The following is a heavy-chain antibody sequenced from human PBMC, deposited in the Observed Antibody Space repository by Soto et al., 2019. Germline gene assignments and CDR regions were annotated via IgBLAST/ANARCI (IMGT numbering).Heavy chain of an antibody. CDR1: GGSISSGGYS. CDR2: IYHSGST. CDR3: ARWWMYARRFDP. V-gene: IGHV4-30-2*01. J-gene: IGHJ5*02. Sequence: QLQLQESGSGLVKPSQTLSLTCAVSGGSISSGGYSWSWIRQPPGKGLEWIGYIYHSGSTYYNPSPKRRVTISVDRSKNQFSLKLSSVTAADTAVYYCARWWMYARRFDPWGQGTLVTVSS. D-gene: IGHD2-8*01.